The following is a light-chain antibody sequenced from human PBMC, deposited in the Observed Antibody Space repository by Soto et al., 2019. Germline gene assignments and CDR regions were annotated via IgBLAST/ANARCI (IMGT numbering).Light chain of an antibody. CDR1: QSVLNSSNNKHY. V-gene: IGKV4-1*01. J-gene: IGKJ1*01. CDR3: QQYYSSPRT. CDR2: WAS. Sequence: DIVMTQSPDSLAVSLGERATINCKSSQSVLNSSNNKHYLTWYQQKPGQPPKLLIYWASTRESGVPDRFSGSGSGTDFTLTISSLQAEDVAVYYCQQYYSSPRTFGQGTKVEIK.